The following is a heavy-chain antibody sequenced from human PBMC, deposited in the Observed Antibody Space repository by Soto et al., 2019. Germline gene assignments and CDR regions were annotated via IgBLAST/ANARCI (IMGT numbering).Heavy chain of an antibody. J-gene: IGHJ4*02. CDR3: XXXXXXXNFGAVY. CDR2: IIPKLGSA. Sequence: QVQLVQSGAEVKEPGSSVKVSCKASGGGNLRDYRTTWVRRAPGQGLEWMGGIIPKLGSANYAQNFQGRVTXTXXEXXXXXXXXXXXXXXXXXXXXXXXXXXXXXNFGAVYWGQGTPVTVSS. V-gene: IGHV1-69*01. CDR1: GGGNLRDYR. D-gene: IGHD3-10*01.